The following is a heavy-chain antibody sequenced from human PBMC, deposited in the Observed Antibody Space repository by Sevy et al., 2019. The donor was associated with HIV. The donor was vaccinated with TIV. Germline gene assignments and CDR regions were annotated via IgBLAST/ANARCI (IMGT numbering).Heavy chain of an antibody. CDR2: INHSGST. J-gene: IGHJ4*02. CDR1: GGSFSGYY. Sequence: SETLSLTCAVYGGSFSGYYWSWIRQPPGKGLEWIGEINHSGSTNYNPSLKSRVTISVDTSKNQFSLKLSSLTAADTAVYYCARAPNRIVWAKVDYWGQGTLVTVSS. CDR3: ARAPNRIVWAKVDY. V-gene: IGHV4-34*01. D-gene: IGHD1-26*01.